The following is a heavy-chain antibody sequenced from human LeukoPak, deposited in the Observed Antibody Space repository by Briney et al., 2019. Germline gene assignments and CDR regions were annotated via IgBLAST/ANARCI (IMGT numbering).Heavy chain of an antibody. CDR1: GYTFTSYG. CDR3: ARDPEGTYSGTYEGPWFDP. Sequence: ASVKVSCKASGYTFTSYGISWVRQAPGQGLEWMGWISVYSGNTKYAQNLQGRVTMTTDTSTSTAYMELRSLRSADTAFYYCARDPEGTYSGTYEGPWFDPWGQGTLVTVSS. V-gene: IGHV1-18*01. CDR2: ISVYSGNT. D-gene: IGHD1-26*01. J-gene: IGHJ5*02.